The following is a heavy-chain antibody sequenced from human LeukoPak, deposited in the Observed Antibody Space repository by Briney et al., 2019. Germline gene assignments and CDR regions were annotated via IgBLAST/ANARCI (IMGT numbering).Heavy chain of an antibody. CDR1: GGTFSSYA. CDR2: IIPLFGTA. CDR3: ARGRVPAAFDAFDI. D-gene: IGHD2-2*01. Sequence: ASVKVSCKASGGTFSSYAISWVRQAPGQGLEWMGGIIPLFGTANYAQKFQGRVTITADESTSTAYMELSSLRSEDTAVYYCARGRVPAAFDAFDIWGQGTMVTVSS. J-gene: IGHJ3*02. V-gene: IGHV1-69*13.